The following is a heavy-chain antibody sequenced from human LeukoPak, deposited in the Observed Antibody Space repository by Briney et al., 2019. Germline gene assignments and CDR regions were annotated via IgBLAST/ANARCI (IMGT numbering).Heavy chain of an antibody. V-gene: IGHV4-4*07. CDR1: GGSISSNHY. D-gene: IGHD5-18*01. CDR3: ARASETAMVTL. CDR2: IYSTGRV. Sequence: PSETLSLTCTVSGGSISSNHYWSWIRQPAGKGLEWIGRIYSTGRVNYNPSLKSRVTMLLDTSKNHISLKLTSVTAADTAIYFCARASETAMVTLWGQGTLVTVSS. J-gene: IGHJ4*02.